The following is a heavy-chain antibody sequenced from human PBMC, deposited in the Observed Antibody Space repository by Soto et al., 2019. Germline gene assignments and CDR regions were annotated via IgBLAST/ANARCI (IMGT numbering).Heavy chain of an antibody. CDR2: IYYSGST. V-gene: IGHV4-39*01. CDR1: GGSISSSSYY. Sequence: QLQLQESGPGLVKPSETLSLTCTVSGGSISSSSYYWGWIRQPPGKRLEWIGSIYYSGSTYYNPSLKSRVTISVDTSKNQFSLKLSSVTAADTAVYYCARHSLGYSYGYFDYWGQGTLVTVSS. CDR3: ARHSLGYSYGYFDY. J-gene: IGHJ4*02. D-gene: IGHD5-18*01.